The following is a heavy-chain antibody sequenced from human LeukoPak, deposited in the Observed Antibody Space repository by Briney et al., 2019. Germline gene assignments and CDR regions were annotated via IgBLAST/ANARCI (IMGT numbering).Heavy chain of an antibody. CDR3: ARHVYGEYGPGDY. D-gene: IGHD4-17*01. V-gene: IGHV4-39*01. Sequence: SETLSLTCTVSGDSFSRSSHYWGWLRQPPGRGLEWIGSIRNSGNTYYSPSLKSRVTISVDTSKNQFSLKLSSVTAADTAVYYCARHVYGEYGPGDYWGQGILVTVSS. CDR2: IRNSGNT. CDR1: GDSFSRSSHY. J-gene: IGHJ4*02.